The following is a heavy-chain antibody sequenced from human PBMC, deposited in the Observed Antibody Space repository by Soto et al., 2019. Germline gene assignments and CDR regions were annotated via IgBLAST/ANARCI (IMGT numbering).Heavy chain of an antibody. J-gene: IGHJ6*02. CDR2: TYYRSKWYN. Sequence: SPTLSLTCAISGDSVSSNSAAWNWIRQSPSRGLEWLGRTYYRSKWYNDDAVSVKSRITINPDTSKNQFSLQLNSVTPEATAVYSCARVGPSTSSSDYCMDVWGQGTTVTVSS. D-gene: IGHD6-6*01. V-gene: IGHV6-1*01. CDR3: ARVGPSTSSSDYCMDV. CDR1: GDSVSSNSAA.